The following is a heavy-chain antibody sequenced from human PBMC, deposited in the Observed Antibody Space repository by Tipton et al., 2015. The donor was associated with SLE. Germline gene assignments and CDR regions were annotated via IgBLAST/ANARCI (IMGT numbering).Heavy chain of an antibody. CDR3: ARDRVYSSSYYMDV. CDR2: VHSSGST. CDR1: GGSISSHY. Sequence: TLSLTCTVSGGSISSHYWSWIRQPPGKRLEWIGHVHSSGSTFYNPSLKSRVTISMDTSKNQVSLRMTSVTAADTAVYYCARDRVYSSSYYMDVWGKGATVTVSS. V-gene: IGHV4-59*11. D-gene: IGHD6-13*01. J-gene: IGHJ6*03.